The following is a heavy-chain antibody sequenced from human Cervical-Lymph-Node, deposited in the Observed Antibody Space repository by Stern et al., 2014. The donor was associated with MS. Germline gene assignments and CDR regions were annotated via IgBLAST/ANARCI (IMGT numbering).Heavy chain of an antibody. D-gene: IGHD3/OR15-3a*01. V-gene: IGHV3-74*01. CDR2: INSDESRT. CDR1: GFTFSSYW. CDR3: VRESSWTREDAFDI. J-gene: IGHJ3*02. Sequence: VQSGGGLRLSCAASGFTFSSYWMHWVRQAPGKGLVWVSHINSDESRTRYADSVKGRFTISRDNAKNTLYLQMNSLRVEDTAIYYCVRESSWTREDAFDIWGQGTMVTVSS.